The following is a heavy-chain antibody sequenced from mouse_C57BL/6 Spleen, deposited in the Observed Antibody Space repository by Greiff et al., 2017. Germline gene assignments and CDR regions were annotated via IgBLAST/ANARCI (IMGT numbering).Heavy chain of an antibody. Sequence: VQLQQPGAELVKPGASVKMSCKASGYTFTSYWITWVKQRPGQGLEWIGDIYPGSGSTNYNEKFKSKATLTVDTSSSTAYMQLNSLTSEDSAVYYCARRGYPFYAMDYWGQGTSVTVSS. CDR3: ARRGYPFYAMDY. D-gene: IGHD2-2*01. V-gene: IGHV1-55*01. J-gene: IGHJ4*01. CDR1: GYTFTSYW. CDR2: IYPGSGST.